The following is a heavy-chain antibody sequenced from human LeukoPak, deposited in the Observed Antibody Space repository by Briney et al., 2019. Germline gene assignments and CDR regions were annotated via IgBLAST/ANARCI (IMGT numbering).Heavy chain of an antibody. V-gene: IGHV3-23*01. D-gene: IGHD2-2*02. CDR2: ISGSGGST. CDR1: GFTFSSYA. Sequence: GGSLRLSCAASGFTFSSYAMSWVRQAPGKGLEWVSAISGSGGSTYYADSVKGRFTISRDNSKNTLYLQMNSLRAEDTAVYYCAKDSLDQEDHIVVVPAAIVDYWGQGTLVTVSS. J-gene: IGHJ4*02. CDR3: AKDSLDQEDHIVVVPAAIVDY.